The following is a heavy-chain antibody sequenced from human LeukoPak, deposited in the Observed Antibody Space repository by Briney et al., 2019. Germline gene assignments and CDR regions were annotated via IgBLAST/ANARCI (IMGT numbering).Heavy chain of an antibody. J-gene: IGHJ2*01. CDR2: ISSSSSYI. CDR3: ARDQGYYDSSGYRRAGWYFDL. D-gene: IGHD3-22*01. V-gene: IGHV3-21*01. Sequence: GGSXXLSCAASGFSFSSYSMNWVRQAPGKGLEXVSSISSSSSYIYYADSVKGRFTISRDNAKNSLYLQMNSLRAEDTAVYYCARDQGYYDSSGYRRAGWYFDLWGRGALVTVSS. CDR1: GFSFSSYS.